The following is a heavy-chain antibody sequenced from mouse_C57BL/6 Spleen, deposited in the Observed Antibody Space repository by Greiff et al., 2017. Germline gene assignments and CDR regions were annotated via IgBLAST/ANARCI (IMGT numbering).Heavy chain of an antibody. CDR1: GYTFTDYY. V-gene: IGHV1-26*01. CDR2: INPNNGGT. D-gene: IGHD2-4*01. J-gene: IGHJ3*01. Sequence: EVQLQQSGPELVKPGASVKISCKASGYTFTDYYMNWVKQSHGKSLEWIGDINPNNGGTSYNQKFKGKATLTVDKSSSTAYMELRSLTSEDSAVYYCARYPDDYDGGFAYWGQGTLVTVSA. CDR3: ARYPDDYDGGFAY.